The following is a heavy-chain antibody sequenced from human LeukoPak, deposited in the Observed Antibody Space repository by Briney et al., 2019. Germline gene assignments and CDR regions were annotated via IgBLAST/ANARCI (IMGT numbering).Heavy chain of an antibody. CDR3: ARMDRYSGSYYADAFDI. Sequence: ASVKVSCKASGYTFTGYYMHWVRQAPGQGLEWMGWISAYNGNTNYAQKLQGRVTMTTDTSTSTAYMELRSLRSDDTAVYYCARMDRYSGSYYADAFDIWGQGTMVTVSS. D-gene: IGHD1-26*01. CDR2: ISAYNGNT. V-gene: IGHV1-18*04. J-gene: IGHJ3*02. CDR1: GYTFTGYY.